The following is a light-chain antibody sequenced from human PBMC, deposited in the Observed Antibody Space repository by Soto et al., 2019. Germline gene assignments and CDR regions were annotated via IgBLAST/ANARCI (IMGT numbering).Light chain of an antibody. CDR3: LQDYNYPRR. CDR2: ATS. Sequence: AIQMTQSPSSLSASVGDRVTITCRASQGIRTELGWYQQRPGKAPKLRIYATSTLQNGVPSRCSVSGSGTDFTHAISGLQPEDCAPSYCLQDYNYPRRFGQGTKVEIK. J-gene: IGKJ1*01. CDR1: QGIRTE. V-gene: IGKV1-6*01.